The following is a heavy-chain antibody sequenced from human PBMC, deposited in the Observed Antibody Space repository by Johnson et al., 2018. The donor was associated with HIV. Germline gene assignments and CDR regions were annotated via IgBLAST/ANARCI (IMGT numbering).Heavy chain of an antibody. CDR2: IDWDGISA. D-gene: IGHD3-10*01. CDR1: GFAFADYG. CDR3: AREKPRLVQGVLDAFDI. J-gene: IGHJ3*02. V-gene: IGHV3-43D*03. Sequence: VQLVESGGVVVWPGGSLRLSCAASGFAFADYGMHWVRQPPGKGLEWVSFIDWDGISAYYADSVKGRFTISRDNNKNSLYLEMNSLRAEDTAVYYCAREKPRLVQGVLDAFDIWGQGTMVTVSS.